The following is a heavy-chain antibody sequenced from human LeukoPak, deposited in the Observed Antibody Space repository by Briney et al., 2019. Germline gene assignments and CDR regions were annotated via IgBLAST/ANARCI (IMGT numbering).Heavy chain of an antibody. Sequence: GGSLRPSCAASGFTFSSYGMHWVRQAPGKGLEWVAFIRYDGSNKYYADSVKGRFTISRDNSKNTLYLQLNSLRAEDTAVYYCARALNDSSGLDYWGQGTLVTVSS. CDR2: IRYDGSNK. J-gene: IGHJ4*02. CDR1: GFTFSSYG. V-gene: IGHV3-30*02. CDR3: ARALNDSSGLDY. D-gene: IGHD3-22*01.